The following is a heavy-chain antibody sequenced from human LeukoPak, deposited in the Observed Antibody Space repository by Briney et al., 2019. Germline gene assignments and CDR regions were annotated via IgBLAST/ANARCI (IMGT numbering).Heavy chain of an antibody. J-gene: IGHJ4*02. Sequence: GGSLRLSCAASGFTFSDYYMSWIRQAPGKGLEWVSYISSGSSSTNYADSVKGRFTISRDNAKNSLYLQMNNLRAEDTAVYYCARESRATGYNLFDDWGQGTLVTVSS. D-gene: IGHD1-26*01. CDR3: ARESRATGYNLFDD. CDR2: ISSGSSST. CDR1: GFTFSDYY. V-gene: IGHV3-11*06.